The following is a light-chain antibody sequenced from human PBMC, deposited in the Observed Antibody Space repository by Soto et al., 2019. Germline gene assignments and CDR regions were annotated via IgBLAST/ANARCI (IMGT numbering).Light chain of an antibody. V-gene: IGKV1-9*01. CDR3: QQLYTLPFT. J-gene: IGKJ5*01. CDR2: EAS. CDR1: HDISTF. Sequence: IQLTQSPSSLSASVGDRVTITCRASHDISTFLAWYQQKPGKAPKLLIYEASTLQSGVPSRFSGSGSGTEFTLTIGGLLPEDFAAYHCQQLYTLPFTFGQGTRLEIK.